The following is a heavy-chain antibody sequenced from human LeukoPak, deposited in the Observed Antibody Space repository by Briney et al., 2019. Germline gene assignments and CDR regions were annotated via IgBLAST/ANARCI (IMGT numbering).Heavy chain of an antibody. CDR2: ISSSSSYI. D-gene: IGHD6-19*01. CDR3: ARDMAGGVNDAFDI. V-gene: IGHV3-21*01. Sequence: GGSLRLSCAASGFTFSSYSMNWVRQAPGKGLEWVSSISSSSSYIYYADSVKGRFTISRDNAKNSLYLQMNSLRVEDTAVYYCARDMAGGVNDAFDIWGQGTMVTVSS. J-gene: IGHJ3*02. CDR1: GFTFSSYS.